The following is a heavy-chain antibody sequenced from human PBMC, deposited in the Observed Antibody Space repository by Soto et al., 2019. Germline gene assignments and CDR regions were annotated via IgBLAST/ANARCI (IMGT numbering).Heavy chain of an antibody. CDR3: ARFNWYFDL. J-gene: IGHJ2*01. V-gene: IGHV4-59*01. CDR2: IYYRGST. CDR1: GGSISSYY. Sequence: QVQLQESGPGLVKPSETLSLTCTVSGGSISSYYWSWIRPPPGKGLEWIGYIYYRGSTKYNPSLKSRVTRSVDTSKNQFALKLSSVTAADTAMYYCARFNWYFDLWGRGTLVTVSS.